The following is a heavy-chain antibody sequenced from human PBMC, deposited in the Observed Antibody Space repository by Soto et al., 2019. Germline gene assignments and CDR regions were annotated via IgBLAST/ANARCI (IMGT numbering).Heavy chain of an antibody. J-gene: IGHJ4*02. CDR1: GFSLTSTRVG. D-gene: IGHD2-15*01. CDR3: THTTSGHADFDY. V-gene: IGHV2-5*02. Sequence: QITLKESGPTLVKPTQTLTLTCTFSGFSLTSTRVGVGWIRQPPGKALEWLELFYWDDDKRYNPSLKSRLTITKDASSNQVVLTMTNMDPVDTATYSCTHTTSGHADFDYWGQGTLVTVSS. CDR2: FYWDDDK.